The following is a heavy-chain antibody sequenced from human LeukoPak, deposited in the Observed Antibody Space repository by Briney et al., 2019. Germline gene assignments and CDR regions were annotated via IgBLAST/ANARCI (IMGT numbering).Heavy chain of an antibody. D-gene: IGHD3-10*01. V-gene: IGHV3-30*18. Sequence: PGGSLRLSCAASGFTFSSYGMHWVRQAPGKGLEWVAVISYDGSNKYYADSVKGRFTISRDNSKNTLYLQMNSLRAEDAAVYYCAKGLSAVMVRGVIVPLDYWGQGTLVTVSS. CDR1: GFTFSSYG. J-gene: IGHJ4*02. CDR3: AKGLSAVMVRGVIVPLDY. CDR2: ISYDGSNK.